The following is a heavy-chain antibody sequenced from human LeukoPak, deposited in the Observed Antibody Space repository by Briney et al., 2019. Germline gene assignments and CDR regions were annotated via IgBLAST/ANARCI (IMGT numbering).Heavy chain of an antibody. J-gene: IGHJ3*02. CDR1: GGSISSYY. Sequence: SETLSLTCTVSGGSISSYYWSWIRQPPGKGLEWIGYIYYSGSTNYNPSLKSRVTISVDTSKNQFSLELSSVTAADTAVYYCARAGLPIIAFDIWGQGTMVTVSS. D-gene: IGHD3-10*01. CDR2: IYYSGST. V-gene: IGHV4-59*01. CDR3: ARAGLPIIAFDI.